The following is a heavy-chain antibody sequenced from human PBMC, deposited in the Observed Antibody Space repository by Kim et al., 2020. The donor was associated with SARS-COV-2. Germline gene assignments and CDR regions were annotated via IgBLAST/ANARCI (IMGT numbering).Heavy chain of an antibody. D-gene: IGHD3-16*02. CDR3: ASGWGVINYGMDV. J-gene: IGHJ6*02. Sequence: YAQKFQGRVTITADKSTSTAYMELSSLRSEDTAVYYCASGWGVINYGMDVWGQGTTVTVSS. V-gene: IGHV1-69*02.